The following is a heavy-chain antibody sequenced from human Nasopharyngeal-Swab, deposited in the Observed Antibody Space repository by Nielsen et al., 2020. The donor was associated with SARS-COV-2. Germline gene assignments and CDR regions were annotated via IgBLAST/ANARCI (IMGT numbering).Heavy chain of an antibody. J-gene: IGHJ4*02. D-gene: IGHD1-26*01. CDR1: GGSFSGYY. V-gene: IGHV4-34*01. Sequence: SETLSLTCAVYGGSFSGYYWSWIRQPPGKGLEWIGEINHSGSTNYNPSLKSRVTISVDTSKNQSSLKLSSVTAADTAVYYCARKMGISGSYPFDYWGQGTLVTVSS. CDR2: INHSGST. CDR3: ARKMGISGSYPFDY.